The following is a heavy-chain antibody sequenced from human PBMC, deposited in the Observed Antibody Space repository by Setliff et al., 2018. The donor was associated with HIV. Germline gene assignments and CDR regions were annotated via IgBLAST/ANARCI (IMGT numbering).Heavy chain of an antibody. D-gene: IGHD3-10*01. J-gene: IGHJ5*02. V-gene: IGHV3-66*02. CDR2: TFAGGST. CDR1: EVSVSGHY. CDR3: ARENRFYASGSHYAEWGFDP. Sequence: GGSLRLSCAASEVSVSGHYMGWARQTPGKGLEWVSVTFAGGSTDYADSVKGRFTVSRDHSTNTLNLQMNSLRVEDTGIYYCARENRFYASGSHYAEWGFDPWGQGTLVTVSS.